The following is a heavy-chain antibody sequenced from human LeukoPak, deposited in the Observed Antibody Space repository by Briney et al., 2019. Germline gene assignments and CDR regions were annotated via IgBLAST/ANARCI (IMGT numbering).Heavy chain of an antibody. CDR3: ARDAPGLAYYYGLDV. D-gene: IGHD3-10*01. J-gene: IGHJ6*02. Sequence: ASVTLSCTASGYTFTSYGISWVRQAPGQGLEWIGWINTYNGNTHYAQKLQGRVTMTTDTATSTAYMELRSLISDDTAAYYCARDAPGLAYYYGLDVWGQGTTVTVSS. CDR2: INTYNGNT. CDR1: GYTFTSYG. V-gene: IGHV1-18*01.